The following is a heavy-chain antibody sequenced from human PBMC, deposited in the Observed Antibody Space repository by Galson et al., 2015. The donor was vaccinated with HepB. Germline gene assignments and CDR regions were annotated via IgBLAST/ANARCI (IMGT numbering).Heavy chain of an antibody. J-gene: IGHJ6*02. CDR3: AREVVPAAMVDYYYGMDV. CDR2: MNPNSGNT. V-gene: IGHV1-8*01. CDR1: GCTFTSYD. D-gene: IGHD2-2*01. Sequence: SVKVSCKASGCTFTSYDINWVRQATGQGLEWMGWMNPNSGNTGYAQKFQGRVTMTRNTSISTAYMELSSLRSEDTAVYYCAREVVPAAMVDYYYGMDVWGQGTTVTVSS.